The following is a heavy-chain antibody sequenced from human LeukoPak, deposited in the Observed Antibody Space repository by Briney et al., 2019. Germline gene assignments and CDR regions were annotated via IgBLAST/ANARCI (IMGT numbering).Heavy chain of an antibody. V-gene: IGHV3-7*01. CDR1: GFTFSSYA. J-gene: IGHJ4*02. CDR2: IKQDGSEK. D-gene: IGHD6-6*01. CDR3: ARDLYSSSPVDY. Sequence: GGSLRLSCAASGFTFSSYAMSWVRQAPGKGLEWVANIKQDGSEKYYVDSVKGRFTISRDNAKNSLYLQMNSLRAEDTAVYYCARDLYSSSPVDYWGQGTLVTVSS.